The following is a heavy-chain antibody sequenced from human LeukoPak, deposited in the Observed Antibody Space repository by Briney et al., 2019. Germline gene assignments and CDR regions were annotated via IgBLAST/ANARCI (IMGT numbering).Heavy chain of an antibody. CDR2: IYYSGNT. CDR1: GGSISSYY. J-gene: IGHJ3*02. V-gene: IGHV4-59*01. Sequence: SSETLSLTCTVSGGSISSYYWSWIRQPPGKGLEWIGYIYYSGNTNYNPSLKSRVTISVDTSKNQFSLKLSSVTAADTAVYYCARVLSGYGAFDIWGQGTMVTVSS. CDR3: ARVLSGYGAFDI. D-gene: IGHD3-22*01.